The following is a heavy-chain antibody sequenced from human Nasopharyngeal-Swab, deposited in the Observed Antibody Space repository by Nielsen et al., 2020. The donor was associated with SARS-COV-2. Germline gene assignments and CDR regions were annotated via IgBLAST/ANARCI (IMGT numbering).Heavy chain of an antibody. D-gene: IGHD2-15*01. CDR2: INPNSGGT. CDR1: GYTFTGYY. CDR3: ARDLVYSYYYYGMDV. V-gene: IGHV1-2*04. Sequence: ASVKVSCKASGYTFTGYYMHWVRQAPGQGLEWMGWINPNSGGTNYAQKFQGWVTMTRDTSISTAYMELSRLRSGDTAVYYCARDLVYSYYYYGMDVWGQGTTVTVSS. J-gene: IGHJ6*02.